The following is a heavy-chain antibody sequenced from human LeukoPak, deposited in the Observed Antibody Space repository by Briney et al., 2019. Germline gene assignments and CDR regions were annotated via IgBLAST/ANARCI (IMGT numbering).Heavy chain of an antibody. CDR2: MYNNGNT. D-gene: IGHD4-17*01. CDR1: GLTVSSKY. J-gene: IGHJ4*02. Sequence: GGLLRLPCAASGLTVSSKYMSWVRQAPGKGLEWVSVMYNNGNTHYADSVKGRFTISRDNVKNTLYLQMNSLRPEDTAVYYCARVGGDRVAYGGQGTLVTVSS. V-gene: IGHV3-53*01. CDR3: ARVGGDRVAY.